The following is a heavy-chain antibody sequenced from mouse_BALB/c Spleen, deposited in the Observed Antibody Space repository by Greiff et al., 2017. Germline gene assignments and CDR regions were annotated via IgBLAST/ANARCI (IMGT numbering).Heavy chain of an antibody. CDR3: VRQRDGSWFAY. Sequence: EVQLVESGGGLVQPKGSLKLSCAASGFTFNTYAMNWVRQAPGKGLEWVARIRSKSNNYATYYADSVKDRFTISRDDSQSMLYLQMNNLKTEDTAMYYCVRQRDGSWFAYWGQGTLVTVSA. J-gene: IGHJ3*01. D-gene: IGHD2-3*01. CDR2: IRSKSNNYAT. V-gene: IGHV10-1*02. CDR1: GFTFNTYA.